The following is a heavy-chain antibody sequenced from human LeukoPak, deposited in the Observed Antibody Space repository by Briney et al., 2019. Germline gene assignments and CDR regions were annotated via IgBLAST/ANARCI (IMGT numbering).Heavy chain of an antibody. CDR3: AKRTFMTPAAFDI. Sequence: GGSLRLSCAASGFTFSSYGMSWVRQAPGKGLEWVSAISGSGGSTYYADSVKGRFTISRDNSKNTLYLQMNSLRAEDTAVYYCAKRTFMTPAAFDIWGQGTMVTVSS. CDR2: ISGSGGST. V-gene: IGHV3-23*01. J-gene: IGHJ3*02. CDR1: GFTFSSYG. D-gene: IGHD4-11*01.